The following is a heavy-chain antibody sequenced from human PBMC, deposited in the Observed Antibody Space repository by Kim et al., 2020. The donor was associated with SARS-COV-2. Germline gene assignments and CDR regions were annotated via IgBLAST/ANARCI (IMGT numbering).Heavy chain of an antibody. V-gene: IGHV5-10-1*01. CDR3: ARCRDSSGYGAWYFDL. CDR1: GYSFTSYW. J-gene: IGHJ2*01. CDR2: IDPSDSYT. Sequence: GESLKISCKGSGYSFTSYWISWVRQMPGKGLEWMGRIDPSDSYTNYSPSFQGHVTISADKSISTAYLQWSSLKASDTAMYYCARCRDSSGYGAWYFDLWGRGTLVTVSS. D-gene: IGHD3-22*01.